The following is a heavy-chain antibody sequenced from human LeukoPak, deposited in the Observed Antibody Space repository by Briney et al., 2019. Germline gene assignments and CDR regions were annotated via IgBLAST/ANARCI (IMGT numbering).Heavy chain of an antibody. V-gene: IGHV3-23*01. D-gene: IGHD4-17*01. CDR3: AKPDGRSMTTVTSTFDS. Sequence: QPGGSLRLSCVASGFTFSRHAMSWVRQTPGKGLEWVSAITGSGGGTYYADSVQGRFTISRDNSKNTLYLQMNSLRAEDTAVYYCAKPDGRSMTTVTSTFDSWGQGTLVTVSS. CDR2: ITGSGGGT. J-gene: IGHJ4*02. CDR1: GFTFSRHA.